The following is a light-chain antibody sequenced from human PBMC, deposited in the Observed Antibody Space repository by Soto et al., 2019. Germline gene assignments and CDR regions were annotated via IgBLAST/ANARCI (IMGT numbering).Light chain of an antibody. CDR3: KSYAGSNTYV. Sequence: QSVLTQPPSASGSPGQSVTISCTGTKNDIGVYDFVSWYQHHPGKAPRLIIYEVVQRPSGVPDRFSGSKSGNTASLTASGLQAADEAHYFCKSYAGSNTYVFGSGTKVTVL. J-gene: IGLJ1*01. CDR1: KNDIGVYDF. CDR2: EVV. V-gene: IGLV2-8*01.